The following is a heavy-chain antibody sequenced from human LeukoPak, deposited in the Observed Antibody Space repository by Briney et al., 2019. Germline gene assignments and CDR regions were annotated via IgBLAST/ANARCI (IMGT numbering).Heavy chain of an antibody. CDR3: ASRYGGTSTWYGDY. CDR2: IFPSDSDT. D-gene: IGHD6-13*01. Sequence: GESLKISCKGSGYSFTNYWIGWVGQMPGKGLEWVGIIFPSDSDTRYSPSFQGQVTISADKSISTAYLQWSSLKASDTAMYYCASRYGGTSTWYGDYWGQGTLVTVSS. CDR1: GYSFTNYW. J-gene: IGHJ4*02. V-gene: IGHV5-51*01.